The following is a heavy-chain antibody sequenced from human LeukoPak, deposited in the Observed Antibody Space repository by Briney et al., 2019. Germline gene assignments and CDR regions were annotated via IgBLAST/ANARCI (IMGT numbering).Heavy chain of an antibody. CDR1: GYTFTSYY. J-gene: IGHJ5*02. D-gene: IGHD3-22*01. Sequence: ASVKVSCKASGYTFTSYYMHWVRQAPGQGLEWMGIINPSGGSTSYAQKFQGRVTMTRDTSTSTVYMELSSLRSEDTAVYYCARAFYYDSSGYYSGASDHWGQGTLVTVSS. CDR2: INPSGGST. V-gene: IGHV1-46*01. CDR3: ARAFYYDSSGYYSGASDH.